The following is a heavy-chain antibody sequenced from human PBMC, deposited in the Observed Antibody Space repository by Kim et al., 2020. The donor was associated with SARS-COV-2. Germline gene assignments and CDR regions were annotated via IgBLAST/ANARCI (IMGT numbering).Heavy chain of an antibody. J-gene: IGHJ4*02. CDR3: ARGKRFLEWLDEYYFDY. D-gene: IGHD3-3*01. CDR1: GFTVSSNY. Sequence: GGSLRLSCAASGFTVSSNYMSWVRQAPGKGLEWVSVIYSGGSTYYADSVKGRFTISRDNSKNTLYLQMNSLRAEDTAVYYCARGKRFLEWLDEYYFDYWGQGALVTVSS. CDR2: IYSGGST. V-gene: IGHV3-53*01.